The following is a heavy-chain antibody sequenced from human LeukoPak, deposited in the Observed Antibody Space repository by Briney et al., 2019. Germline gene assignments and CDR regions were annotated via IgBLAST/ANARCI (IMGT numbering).Heavy chain of an antibody. D-gene: IGHD3-9*01. CDR1: GFTFSSYA. CDR2: ISYDGSNK. V-gene: IGHV3-30-3*01. CDR3: ARDLATTYYDILTGYYNLVY. Sequence: GGSLRLSCAASGFTFSSYAMHWVRQAPGKGLEWVAVISYDGSNKYYADSVKGRFTISRDNSKNTLYLQMNSLRAEDTAVYYCARDLATTYYDILTGYYNLVYWGQGTLVTVSS. J-gene: IGHJ4*02.